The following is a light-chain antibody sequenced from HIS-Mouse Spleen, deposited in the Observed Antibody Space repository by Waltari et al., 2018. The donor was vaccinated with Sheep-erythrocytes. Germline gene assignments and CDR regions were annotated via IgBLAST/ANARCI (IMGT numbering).Light chain of an antibody. Sequence: AIQLTQSPSSLSASVGDRVTITCRASQGISSALAWFQKKPGKAPKLLIYDASSLESGVPSRFSGSGSGTEFTLTISSLQPEDFATYYCQQFNNYPRTFGQGTKVEIK. CDR2: DAS. V-gene: IGKV1D-13*01. J-gene: IGKJ1*01. CDR1: QGISSA. CDR3: QQFNNYPRT.